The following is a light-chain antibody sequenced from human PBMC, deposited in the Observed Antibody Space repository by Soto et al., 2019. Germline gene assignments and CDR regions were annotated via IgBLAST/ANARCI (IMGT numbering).Light chain of an antibody. CDR1: QSLINF. V-gene: IGKV3-11*01. CDR3: QQRSNWPDA. Sequence: EIALTQSPGTLSLSPGERATLSCRASQSLINFVAWYQHKPGQPPRLLIYDASKRATGIPTRFSGSGSGTDFTLTISSLQPEDFAVYYCQQRSNWPDAFGQGTRLEIK. J-gene: IGKJ5*01. CDR2: DAS.